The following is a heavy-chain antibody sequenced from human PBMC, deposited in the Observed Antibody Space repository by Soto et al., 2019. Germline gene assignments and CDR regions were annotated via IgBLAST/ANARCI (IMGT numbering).Heavy chain of an antibody. CDR1: GYSFPTYW. V-gene: IGHV5-51*01. CDR3: ARSRVSTPRLEDPFDI. J-gene: IGHJ3*02. CDR2: IYPGDSDS. Sequence: CLKISCKGSGYSFPTYWLAWVRQTPGRGLEYMGIIYPGDSDSRYSPAFQGQVTISADKSINTAYLQWTSLKASDTAIYYCARSRVSTPRLEDPFDIWGQGTMVTVSS. D-gene: IGHD5-12*01.